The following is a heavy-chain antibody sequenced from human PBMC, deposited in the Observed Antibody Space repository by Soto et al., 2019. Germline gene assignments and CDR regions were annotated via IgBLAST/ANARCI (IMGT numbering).Heavy chain of an antibody. CDR3: ATAYCGGDCSLRGVGNDAFEI. CDR1: GGTFSSYA. D-gene: IGHD2-21*02. CDR2: IIPIFGTA. Sequence: QVQLVQSGAEVKKPGSSVKVSCKASGGTFSSYAISWVRQAPGQGLEWMGGIIPIFGTANYAQKVQGRVTITADESTSTAYMELSSLRSEDTAVYYCATAYCGGDCSLRGVGNDAFEIWGQGTMVTVSS. V-gene: IGHV1-69*01. J-gene: IGHJ3*02.